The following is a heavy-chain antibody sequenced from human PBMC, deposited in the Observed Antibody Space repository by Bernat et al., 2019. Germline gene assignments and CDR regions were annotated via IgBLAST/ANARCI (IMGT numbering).Heavy chain of an antibody. CDR2: TYYRSKWYN. J-gene: IGHJ4*02. D-gene: IGHD6-19*01. V-gene: IGHV6-1*01. CDR1: GDSVSSNSAA. Sequence: QVQLQQSGPGLVKPSQTLSLTCAISGDSVSSNSAAWNWIRQSPSRGLEWLGRTYYRSKWYNDYAVSLKSRITINSDTSKNPFSLQLNSVTPEDTAVYYRTRRGQWLERAGYFDYWGQGTLVIVSS. CDR3: TRRGQWLERAGYFDY.